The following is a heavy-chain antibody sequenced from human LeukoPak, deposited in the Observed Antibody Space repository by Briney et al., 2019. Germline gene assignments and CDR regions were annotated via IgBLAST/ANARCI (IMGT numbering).Heavy chain of an antibody. J-gene: IGHJ6*02. D-gene: IGHD1-1*01. CDR3: ARGFHNDYYYYGMDV. V-gene: IGHV4-34*01. Sequence: SETLSLTCAVYGGSFSGYYWSWIRQPPGKGLEWIGEINHSGSTNYNPSLKSRVTISVDTSKNQFSLKLSSVIAADTAVYYCARGFHNDYYYYGMDVWGQGTTVTVSS. CDR1: GGSFSGYY. CDR2: INHSGST.